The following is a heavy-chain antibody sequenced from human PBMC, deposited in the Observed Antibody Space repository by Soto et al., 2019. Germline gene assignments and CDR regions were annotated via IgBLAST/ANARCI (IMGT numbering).Heavy chain of an antibody. J-gene: IGHJ5*02. Sequence: EVQLVESGGGLVQPGGSLRLSCAASGFTFSSYEMNWVRQAPGKGLEWVSYISSSGSTIYYADSVKGRFTISRDNAKNSLYLQMNSLRAEDTAVYYCYAAARGRRGTWFDPWGQGTLVTVSS. D-gene: IGHD6-6*01. CDR2: ISSSGSTI. V-gene: IGHV3-48*03. CDR3: YAAARGRRGTWFDP. CDR1: GFTFSSYE.